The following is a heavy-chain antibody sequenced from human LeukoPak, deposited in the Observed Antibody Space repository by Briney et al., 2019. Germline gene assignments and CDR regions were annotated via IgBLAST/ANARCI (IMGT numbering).Heavy chain of an antibody. CDR2: INHSGST. CDR1: GGSISSGGYY. CDR3: ARAFPGGAFDI. D-gene: IGHD4-23*01. V-gene: IGHV4-30-4*08. Sequence: SQTLSLTCTVSGGSISSGGYYWSWIRQPPGKGLEWIGEINHSGSTNYNPSLKSRVTISEDTSENQFSLKLSSVTAADTAVYYCARAFPGGAFDIWGQGTMVTVSS. J-gene: IGHJ3*02.